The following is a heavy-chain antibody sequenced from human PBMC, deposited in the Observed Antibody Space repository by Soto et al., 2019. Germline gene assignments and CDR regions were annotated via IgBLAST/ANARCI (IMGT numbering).Heavy chain of an antibody. V-gene: IGHV4-59*03. D-gene: IGHD4-4*01. Sequence: LSLTCSVSGRSMSSNYWSWLRQSPDKGLEWLGYVFYGGTDYNPSLGGRVTMSVETSKRQFSLTLSSVTAADTAVYYCAAYRGALYFDFWGQGIQVTVSS. CDR1: GRSMSSNY. CDR3: AAYRGALYFDF. J-gene: IGHJ4*02. CDR2: VFYGGT.